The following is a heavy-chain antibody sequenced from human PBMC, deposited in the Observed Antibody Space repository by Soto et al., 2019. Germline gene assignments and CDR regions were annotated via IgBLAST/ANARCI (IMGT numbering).Heavy chain of an antibody. J-gene: IGHJ3*02. D-gene: IGHD3-10*01. CDR2: INAGNGNT. V-gene: IGHV1-3*01. CDR1: GYTFTSYA. CDR3: AREPLDSDYYGSGPDAFDI. Sequence: ASVKVSCKASGYTFTSYAMHWVRQAPGQRLEWMGWINAGNGNTKYSQKFQGRVTITRDTSASTAYMELSSLRSEDTAVYYCAREPLDSDYYGSGPDAFDIWGQGTMVTVS.